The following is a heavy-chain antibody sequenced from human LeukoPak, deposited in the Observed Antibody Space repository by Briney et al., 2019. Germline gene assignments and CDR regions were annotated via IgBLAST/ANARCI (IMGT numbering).Heavy chain of an antibody. CDR3: ARAHSSSWYMDY. D-gene: IGHD6-13*01. V-gene: IGHV4-39*07. J-gene: IGHJ4*02. CDR2: IYYSGST. Sequence: SETLSLTCTVSGGSISSSSYYWGWIRQPPGKGLEWIGSIYYSGSTYYNPSLKSRVTISVDTSENQLSLKLRSVTAADTAVYYCARAHSSSWYMDYWGQGTLVTVSS. CDR1: GGSISSSSYY.